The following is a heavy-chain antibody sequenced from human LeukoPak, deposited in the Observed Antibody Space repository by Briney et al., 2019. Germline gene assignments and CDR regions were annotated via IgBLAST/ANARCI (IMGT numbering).Heavy chain of an antibody. CDR3: ARVVYDSSGYYPVCAFDI. D-gene: IGHD3-22*01. J-gene: IGHJ3*02. CDR1: GYTFTSYD. CDR2: MNPNSGNT. V-gene: IGHV1-8*01. Sequence: ASVKVSCKASGYTFTSYDINWVRQATGQGLEWMGWMNPNSGNTGYAQKFQGRVTITRNTSISTAYMELSSLRSEDTAVYYCARVVYDSSGYYPVCAFDIWGQGTMVTVSS.